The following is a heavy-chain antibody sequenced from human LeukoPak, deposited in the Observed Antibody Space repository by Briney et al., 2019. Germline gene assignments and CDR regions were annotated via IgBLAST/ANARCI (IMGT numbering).Heavy chain of an antibody. D-gene: IGHD1-26*01. CDR1: GYTFTGYY. CDR3: ARDQGGSYPADFDY. J-gene: IGHJ4*02. Sequence: ASVKVSCKASGYTFTGYYMHWVRQARGQGLEWMGWINPNSGGTNYAQKFQGRVTMTRDTSISTAYMELSRLRSDDTAVYYCARDQGGSYPADFDYWGQGTLVTVSS. V-gene: IGHV1-2*02. CDR2: INPNSGGT.